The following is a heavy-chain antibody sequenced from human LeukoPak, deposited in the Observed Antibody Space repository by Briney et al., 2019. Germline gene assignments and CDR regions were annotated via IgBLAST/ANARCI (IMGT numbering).Heavy chain of an antibody. CDR2: LNPTSGNT. V-gene: IGHV1-8*01. CDR1: GYTFTSYD. D-gene: IGHD2-15*01. CDR3: ARGSPGSYCSGGSCPFFDS. Sequence: ASVKVSCRASGYTFTSYDINWVRQATGQGLEWMGWLNPTSGNTGCAQKFQGRVTMTRNTSISTAYMELSSLRSEDTAVYYCARGSPGSYCSGGSCPFFDSWGQGTLVTVSS. J-gene: IGHJ4*02.